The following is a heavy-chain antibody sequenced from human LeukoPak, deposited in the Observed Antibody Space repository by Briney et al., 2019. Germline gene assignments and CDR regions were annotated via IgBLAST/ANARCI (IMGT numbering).Heavy chain of an antibody. D-gene: IGHD3-10*01. CDR3: ARAHYYGSGSYSDAFDI. Sequence: TSETLSLTCTVSGGSISSYYWSWIRQPPGKGLEWIGYIYYSGSTNYNPSLKSRVTISVDTSKNQFSLKLSSVTAADTAVYYCARAHYYGSGSYSDAFDIWGQGTMVTVSS. V-gene: IGHV4-59*01. CDR2: IYYSGST. CDR1: GGSISSYY. J-gene: IGHJ3*02.